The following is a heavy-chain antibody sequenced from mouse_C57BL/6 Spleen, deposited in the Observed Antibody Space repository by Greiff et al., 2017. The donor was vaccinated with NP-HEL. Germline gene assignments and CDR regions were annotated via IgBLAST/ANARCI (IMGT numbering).Heavy chain of an antibody. CDR3: SYYSPHYYAMDY. CDR1: GYTFTSYW. J-gene: IGHJ4*01. Sequence: VQLQQPGAELVRPGTSVKLSCKASGYTFTSYWMHWEKQRPGQGLEWIGVIDPSDSYTNYNQKFKGKATLTVDTSSSTAYMQLSSLTSEDSAVYYCSYYSPHYYAMDYWGQGTSVTVSS. V-gene: IGHV1-59*01. CDR2: IDPSDSYT. D-gene: IGHD2-12*01.